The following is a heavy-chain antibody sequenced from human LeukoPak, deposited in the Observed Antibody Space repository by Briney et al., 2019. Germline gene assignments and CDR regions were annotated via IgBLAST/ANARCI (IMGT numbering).Heavy chain of an antibody. CDR2: INHSGST. J-gene: IGHJ4*02. V-gene: IGHV4-34*01. D-gene: IGHD4-17*01. CDR1: GGSFSGYY. Sequence: SETLSLTCAVYGGSFSGYYWSWIRQPPGKGLEWIGEINHSGSTNYNPSLKSRVTISVDTSKNQFSLKLSSVTAADTAVYYCARHSSASVPDAYWGQGTLVTVSS. CDR3: ARHSSASVPDAY.